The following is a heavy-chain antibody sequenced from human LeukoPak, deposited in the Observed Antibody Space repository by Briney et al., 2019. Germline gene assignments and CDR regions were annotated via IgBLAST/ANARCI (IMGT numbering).Heavy chain of an antibody. D-gene: IGHD3-22*01. J-gene: IGHJ6*03. CDR2: IYTSGST. CDR1: GGSISSGSYY. Sequence: SETLSLTCTVSGGSISSGSYYWSWIRQPAGKGLEWIGRIYTSGSTNYNPSLKSRVTISVDTSKNQFSLKLSSVTAAGTAVYYCARVGGYYDSSGYYIHYYYYYMDVWGKGTTVTVSS. CDR3: ARVGGYYDSSGYYIHYYYYYMDV. V-gene: IGHV4-61*02.